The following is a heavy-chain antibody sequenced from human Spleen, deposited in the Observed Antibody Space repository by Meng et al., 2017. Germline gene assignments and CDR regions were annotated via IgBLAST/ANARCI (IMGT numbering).Heavy chain of an antibody. CDR3: ARGGPIDY. CDR2: FYYSGST. CDR1: GGSVSNAIYF. V-gene: IGHV4-61*01. Sequence: LQELGPGLVRPSETLSLTCTVSGGSVSNAIYFWSWIRQPTGKGLEWVGYFYYSGSTNYNPSLKSRVTISVDTSKNQFSLRLSSVTAADTAVYYCARGGPIDYWGQGTLVTASS. J-gene: IGHJ4*02. D-gene: IGHD1-26*01.